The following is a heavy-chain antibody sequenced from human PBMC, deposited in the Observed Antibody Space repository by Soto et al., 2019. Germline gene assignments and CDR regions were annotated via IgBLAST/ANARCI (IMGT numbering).Heavy chain of an antibody. CDR1: GFTFSSYA. Sequence: EVKLLESGGGFAQPGGSLRLSCAASGFTFSSYALAWVRQAPGKGLEWVSSVSGSGYDTNDANSVRGRFTISRDNSKNTLYLQMNSLRAEDTAVYYCAKVNGYDSADYFDYWGQGTLVTVSS. J-gene: IGHJ4*02. CDR3: AKVNGYDSADYFDY. V-gene: IGHV3-23*01. CDR2: VSGSGYDT. D-gene: IGHD5-12*01.